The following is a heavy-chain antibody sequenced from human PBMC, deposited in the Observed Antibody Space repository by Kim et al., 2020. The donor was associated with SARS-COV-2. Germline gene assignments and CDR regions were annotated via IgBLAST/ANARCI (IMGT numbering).Heavy chain of an antibody. J-gene: IGHJ6*02. D-gene: IGHD3-3*01. CDR3: AKEGSYDFWSGYLGHGMDV. CDR2: ISGSGGST. V-gene: IGHV3-23*01. CDR1: GFTFSSYA. Sequence: GGSLRLSCAASGFTFSSYAMSWVRQAPGKGLEWVSAISGSGGSTYYADSVKGRFTISRDNSKNTLYLQMNSLRAEDTAVYYCAKEGSYDFWSGYLGHGMDVWGQGTTVTVSS.